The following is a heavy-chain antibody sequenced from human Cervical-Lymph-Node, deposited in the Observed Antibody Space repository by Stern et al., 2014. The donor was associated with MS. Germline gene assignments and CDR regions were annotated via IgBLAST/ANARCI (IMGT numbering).Heavy chain of an antibody. CDR2: ISYDGSRK. J-gene: IGHJ4*02. CDR1: GFNFSNSG. CDR3: SKQGL. V-gene: IGHV3-30*18. Sequence: VQLVESGGGVVRPGTSLRLSCVGSGFNFSNSGISWVRPAPGKGLEWVATISYDGSRKYYADSVKGRFTISRDNSKNTLYLQLNNVTSDDAAVYFCSKQGLWGQGTLVTVSS.